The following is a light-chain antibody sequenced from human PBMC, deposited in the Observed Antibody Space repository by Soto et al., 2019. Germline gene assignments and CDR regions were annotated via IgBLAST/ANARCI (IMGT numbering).Light chain of an antibody. CDR3: QQYDTWPRT. Sequence: EVVMTQSPATLSVSPGERATITCRASVNVASSLGWCQQKPGKAPRLLIYYASTRATGIPARFSGSGSGTDFTLTISTLQSEDFGVYYCQQYDTWPRTFGQGTKVDIK. CDR2: YAS. J-gene: IGKJ1*01. CDR1: VNVASS. V-gene: IGKV3-15*01.